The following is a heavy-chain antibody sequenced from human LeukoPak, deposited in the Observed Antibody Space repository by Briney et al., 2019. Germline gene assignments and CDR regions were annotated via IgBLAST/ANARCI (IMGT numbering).Heavy chain of an antibody. CDR2: IWPDGSKK. Sequence: PGGSLRLSCAASGFTFSTYAMHWVRQAPGKGLEWVAFIWPDGSKKYYADSVKGRFAISRENSKNTVYLQMNDLRPEDTALYFCPKISSSAESNFDYWGQGTLLTVSS. D-gene: IGHD6-25*01. CDR1: GFTFSTYA. CDR3: PKISSSAESNFDY. V-gene: IGHV3-30*02. J-gene: IGHJ4*02.